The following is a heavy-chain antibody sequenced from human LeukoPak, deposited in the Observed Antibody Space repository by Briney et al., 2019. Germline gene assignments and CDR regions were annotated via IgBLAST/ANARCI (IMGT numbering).Heavy chain of an antibody. J-gene: IGHJ3*02. CDR2: IYHSGST. Sequence: PSQTLSLTCTVSGGSISSGGYYWSWIRQPPGKGLEWIGYIYHSGSTYYNPSLKSRVTISVDTSKNQFSLKLSSVTAADTAVYYCARDGGITGTTDAFDIWGQGTMVTVSS. CDR3: ARDGGITGTTDAFDI. D-gene: IGHD1-7*01. CDR1: GGSISSGGYY. V-gene: IGHV4-30-2*05.